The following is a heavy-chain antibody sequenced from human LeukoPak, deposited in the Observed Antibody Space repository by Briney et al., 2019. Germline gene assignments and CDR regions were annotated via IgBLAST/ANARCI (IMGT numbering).Heavy chain of an antibody. D-gene: IGHD6-13*01. CDR2: ISYDGSNK. V-gene: IGHV3-30*18. CDR1: GFTFSSYG. CDR3: VKGLQLVPRFDY. Sequence: PGGSLRLSCAASGFTFSSYGMHWVRQAPGKGLEWVAVISYDGSNKYYAESVKGRFTISRDNSKNTLYLQMNSLRAEDTAVYYCVKGLQLVPRFDYWGQGTLVTVSS. J-gene: IGHJ4*02.